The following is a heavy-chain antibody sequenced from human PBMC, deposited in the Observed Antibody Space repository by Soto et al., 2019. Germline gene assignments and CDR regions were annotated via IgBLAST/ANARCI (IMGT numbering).Heavy chain of an antibody. CDR1: GFTFSSYG. J-gene: IGHJ4*02. Sequence: GGSLRLSCAASGFTFSSYGMHWVRQAPGKGLEWVAVISYDGSNKYYADSVKGRFTISRDNSKNTLYLQMNSLRAEDTAVYYCAKGTYYDYIWGSYRVDYWGQGTLVTVSS. CDR2: ISYDGSNK. CDR3: AKGTYYDYIWGSYRVDY. V-gene: IGHV3-30*12. D-gene: IGHD3-16*02.